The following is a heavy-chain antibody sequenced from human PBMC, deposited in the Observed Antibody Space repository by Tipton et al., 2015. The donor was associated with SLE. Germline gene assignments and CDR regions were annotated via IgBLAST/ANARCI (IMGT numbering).Heavy chain of an antibody. CDR3: TRGGRNTSYYWQY. Sequence: SLRLSCTVSGGSINTNNYYWGWVRQPPGKGLEWVATIKADGSEKYYVESVEGRFTVSRDNAKMYLQMNSLRAEDTAVYYCTRGGRNTSYYWQYWGQGTLVTVSS. V-gene: IGHV3-7*04. J-gene: IGHJ4*02. CDR2: IKADGSEK. CDR1: GGSINTNNYY. D-gene: IGHD3-22*01.